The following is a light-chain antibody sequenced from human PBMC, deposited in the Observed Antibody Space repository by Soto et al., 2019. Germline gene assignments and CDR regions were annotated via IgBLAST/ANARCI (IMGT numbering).Light chain of an antibody. CDR2: EAT. J-gene: IGLJ2*01. CDR1: SSDIGSYNL. Sequence: QSALTQPASVSGSPGQSITISCTGTSSDIGSYNLVSWYQQHPGKAPKLMIYEATKRPSGVSNLFSGSKSGNTASLTISGLQAEDEADYYCCLYASSSTFIFGGGTKLTVL. V-gene: IGLV2-23*02. CDR3: CLYASSSTFI.